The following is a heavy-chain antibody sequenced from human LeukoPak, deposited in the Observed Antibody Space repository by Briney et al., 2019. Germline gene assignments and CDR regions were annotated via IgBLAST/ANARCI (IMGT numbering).Heavy chain of an antibody. CDR2: IKSKIDGGTK. CDR1: GLTMSNAW. V-gene: IGHV3-15*01. D-gene: IGHD1/OR15-1a*01. Sequence: GGSLTLYCAAAGLTMSNAWMSWVRQATGKGLEWHGRIKSKIDGGTKDYAATGKGRFTISRDDSKNTLYLQMNSLKTEDTAVYYCTTELDGGPNNWGQGTLVTVSS. CDR3: TTELDGGPNN. J-gene: IGHJ4*02.